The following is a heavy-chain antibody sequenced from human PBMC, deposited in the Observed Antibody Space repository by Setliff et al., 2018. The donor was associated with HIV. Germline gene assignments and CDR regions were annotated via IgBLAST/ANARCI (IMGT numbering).Heavy chain of an antibody. J-gene: IGHJ3*02. CDR2: IRYDDTFK. D-gene: IGHD4-17*01. CDR1: GFTFSTYG. Sequence: GGSLRLSCAASGFTFSTYGMHWVRQAPGKGLEWVAFIRYDDTFKHCVDSVKGRFTISRDNSKNTVSLQMNSLRVEDTAVYYCAKVLPSHTDGAFDIWGQGTMVTVSS. V-gene: IGHV3-30*02. CDR3: AKVLPSHTDGAFDI.